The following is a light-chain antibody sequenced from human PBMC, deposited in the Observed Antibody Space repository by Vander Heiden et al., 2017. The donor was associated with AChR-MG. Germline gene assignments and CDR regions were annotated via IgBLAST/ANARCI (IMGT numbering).Light chain of an antibody. Sequence: QSALTQPASVSGPPGQSITISCTGTSSDVGSYNLVSWYQQHPGKAPKLMIYEGSKRPSGVSNRFSGSKSGNTASLTISGLQAEDEADYYCCSYAGSRFYVFGTGTKVTVL. V-gene: IGLV2-23*01. CDR1: SSDVGSYNL. CDR2: EGS. J-gene: IGLJ1*01. CDR3: CSYAGSRFYV.